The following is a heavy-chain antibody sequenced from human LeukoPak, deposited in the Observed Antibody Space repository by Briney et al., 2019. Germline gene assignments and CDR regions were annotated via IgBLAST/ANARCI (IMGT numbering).Heavy chain of an antibody. CDR2: IVVGSGNT. CDR1: GFIFTSSA. D-gene: IGHD3-3*01. CDR3: AGGITIFEFDP. Sequence: GTSVKVSCKASGFIFTSSAVQWVRQARGQRLEWIGWIVVGSGNTNYAQKFQERVTITRDMSTSTAYMELSSLRSEDTAVYYCAGGITIFEFDPWGQGTLVTVSS. V-gene: IGHV1-58*01. J-gene: IGHJ5*02.